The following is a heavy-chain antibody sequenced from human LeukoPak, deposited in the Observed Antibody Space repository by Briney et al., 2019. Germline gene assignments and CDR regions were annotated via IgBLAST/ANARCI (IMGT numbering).Heavy chain of an antibody. D-gene: IGHD1-26*01. J-gene: IGHJ5*01. CDR3: ARASGSYWWFDS. CDR2: INPNSGGT. V-gene: IGHV1-2*02. CDR1: GYTFTRYY. Sequence: ASVKVSCKASGYTFTRYYIHWVRQAPGQGLEWMGWINPNSGGTNDAQKFQGRVTMTTDTSISTAYMELSRLRSDDTAVYYCARASGSYWWFDSWGQGTLVTVSS.